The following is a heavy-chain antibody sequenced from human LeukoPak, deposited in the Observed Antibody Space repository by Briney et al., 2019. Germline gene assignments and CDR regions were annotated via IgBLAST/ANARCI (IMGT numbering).Heavy chain of an antibody. Sequence: GGSLRLSCAASGFTVSSKYMSWVRRAPGKGLEWVSVIYSGGSTYYRDSVKGRFTISRDNSKNTLYLQMNSLRAEDTAVYYCARLGSGSYIDYWGQGTLVTVSS. V-gene: IGHV3-66*02. D-gene: IGHD1-26*01. CDR2: IYSGGST. CDR1: GFTVSSKY. J-gene: IGHJ4*02. CDR3: ARLGSGSYIDY.